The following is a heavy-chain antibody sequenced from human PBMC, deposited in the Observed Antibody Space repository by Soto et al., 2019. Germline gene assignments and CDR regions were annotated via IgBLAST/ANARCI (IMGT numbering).Heavy chain of an antibody. V-gene: IGHV1-18*01. CDR3: ARDPVAGTYFDY. CDR2: INAYNGNT. D-gene: IGHD6-19*01. Sequence: QVQLVQSGAEVKKPGASVKVSCKASGYTFTTDCISWVRQAPGQGLEWMGWINAYNGNTNYAQKLQCRVTMNTAPSTSTAYMELRSLRSDDTAVYYCARDPVAGTYFDYWGQGTLVTVSS. J-gene: IGHJ4*02. CDR1: GYTFTTDC.